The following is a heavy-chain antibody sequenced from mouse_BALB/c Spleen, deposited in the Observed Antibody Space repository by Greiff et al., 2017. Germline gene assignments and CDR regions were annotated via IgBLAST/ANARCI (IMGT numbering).Heavy chain of an antibody. J-gene: IGHJ4*01. V-gene: IGHV1-69*02. D-gene: IGHD2-14*01. CDR1: GYTFTSYW. CDR3: ARYYRYAMDY. Sequence: QVQLQQPGAELVKPGASVKLSCKASGYTFTSYWMHWVKQRPGQGLEWIGEIDPSDSYTNYNQKFKGKATLTVDKSSSTAYMQLSSLTSEDSAVYYCARYYRYAMDYWGQGTSVTVSS. CDR2: IDPSDSYT.